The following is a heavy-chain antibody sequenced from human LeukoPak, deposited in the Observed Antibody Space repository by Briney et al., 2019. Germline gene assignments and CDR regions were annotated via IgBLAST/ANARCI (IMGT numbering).Heavy chain of an antibody. CDR1: GGSISSSSYY. J-gene: IGHJ3*02. D-gene: IGHD3-10*01. Sequence: SETLSLTCTVSGGSISSSSYYWGWIRQPPGKGLEWIGSIYYSGSTYYNPSLKSRVTMSVDTSKNQFSLKLSSVTAADTAVYYCARGITMVRGVINSNGRNYAFDIWGQGTMVTVSS. V-gene: IGHV4-39*07. CDR3: ARGITMVRGVINSNGRNYAFDI. CDR2: IYYSGST.